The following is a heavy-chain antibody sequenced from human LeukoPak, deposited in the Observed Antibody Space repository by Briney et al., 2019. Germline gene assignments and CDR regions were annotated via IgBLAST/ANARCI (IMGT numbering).Heavy chain of an antibody. CDR2: IYYSGST. Sequence: SETLSLTCTVSGGSISSYYWSWIRQPPGKGLEWIGYIYYSGSTNYNPSLKSRVTISVDTSKNQFSLKLSSVTAADTAVYYCARDHPFWSDYYGAYYYMDVWGKGTTVTVSS. V-gene: IGHV4-59*01. CDR1: GGSISSYY. CDR3: ARDHPFWSDYYGAYYYMDV. J-gene: IGHJ6*03. D-gene: IGHD3-3*01.